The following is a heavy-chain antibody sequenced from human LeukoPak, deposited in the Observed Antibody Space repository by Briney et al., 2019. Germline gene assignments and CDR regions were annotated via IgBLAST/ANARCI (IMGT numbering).Heavy chain of an antibody. Sequence: PSETLSLTCTVSGASISSSGHYWVWIHQSPGKGLEWIASIYYSGRTFYNPSLRSRVTISDDTSKNQFSLKLKSVTAADTAVYYCAKSVDTALVTTSFDIWGEGTRVTVSS. CDR2: IYYSGRT. CDR1: GASISSSGHY. D-gene: IGHD5-18*01. V-gene: IGHV4-39*01. J-gene: IGHJ3*02. CDR3: AKSVDTALVTTSFDI.